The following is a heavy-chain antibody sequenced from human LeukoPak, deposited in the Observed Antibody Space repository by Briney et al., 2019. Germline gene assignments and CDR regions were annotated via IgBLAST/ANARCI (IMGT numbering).Heavy chain of an antibody. CDR3: ARWVESTNYYYMDV. CDR2: IYRSGST. Sequence: SETLSLTCTVSGGSISSGSYYWSWIRQPAGRGLEWFGRIYRSGSTNYNPALKSRVTISVDTSKNQLSLKLSSVTAADTAVYYCARWVESTNYYYMDVWGKGTTVTVSS. J-gene: IGHJ6*03. D-gene: IGHD5-24*01. CDR1: GGSISSGSYY. V-gene: IGHV4-61*02.